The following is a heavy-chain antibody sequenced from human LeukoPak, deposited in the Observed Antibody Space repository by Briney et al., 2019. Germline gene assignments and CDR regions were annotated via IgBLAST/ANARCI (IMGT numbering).Heavy chain of an antibody. CDR1: GFTFSIYA. Sequence: GGSLRLSCASSGFTFSIYAMGWVRQAPGKGLEWVSGSSGSGGGTYYAGSVKGRFTLSRDNSKNTLYLQMNSLRVEDTAIYYCVKESSGGADAFDIWGQGTMVTVSS. CDR2: SSGSGGGT. V-gene: IGHV3-23*01. D-gene: IGHD6-19*01. CDR3: VKESSGGADAFDI. J-gene: IGHJ3*02.